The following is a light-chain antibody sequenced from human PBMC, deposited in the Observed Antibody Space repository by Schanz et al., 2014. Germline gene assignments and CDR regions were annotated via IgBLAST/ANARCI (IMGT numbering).Light chain of an antibody. CDR3: CSYAGSSTGV. V-gene: IGLV2-14*01. Sequence: QSALTQPASVSGSPGQSITLSCTGTSSDVGGTNYVSWYQQHPGKVPKLMIYDVSNRPSGVSNRFSGSKSGNTASLTISGLQAEDEADYYCCSYAGSSTGVFGGGTKLTVL. CDR2: DVS. J-gene: IGLJ3*02. CDR1: SSDVGGTNY.